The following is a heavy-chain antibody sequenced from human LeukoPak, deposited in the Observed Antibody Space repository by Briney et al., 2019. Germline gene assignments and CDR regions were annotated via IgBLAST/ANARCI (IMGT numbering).Heavy chain of an antibody. Sequence: GGSLRLSCAASGFTFSSYWMHWVRQAPGKGLVWVSRINSDGSDTTYADSVKGRFTISRDNAKNTLYLQMNSLGAEDTAVYYCARDDYGWGSHPYWGQGTLVTVSS. CDR2: INSDGSDT. V-gene: IGHV3-74*01. J-gene: IGHJ4*02. CDR3: ARDDYGWGSHPY. CDR1: GFTFSSYW. D-gene: IGHD3-10*01.